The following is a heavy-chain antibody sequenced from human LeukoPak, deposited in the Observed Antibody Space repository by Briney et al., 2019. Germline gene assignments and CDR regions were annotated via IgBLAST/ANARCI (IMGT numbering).Heavy chain of an antibody. V-gene: IGHV5-51*01. CDR3: ATFPYGDYSIDF. J-gene: IGHJ4*02. CDR1: GYRFSSYW. Sequence: GESLKISCKGSGYRFSSYWIGWVRQTPGKGLEWMGIIYPDDSDTRYNPSFQGQVTISADMSITTAYLQWSSLKASDTAMYYCATFPYGDYSIDFWGQGTLVTVSS. CDR2: IYPDDSDT. D-gene: IGHD4-17*01.